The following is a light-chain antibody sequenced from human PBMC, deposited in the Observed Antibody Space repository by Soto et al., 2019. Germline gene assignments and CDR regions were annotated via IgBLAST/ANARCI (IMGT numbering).Light chain of an antibody. J-gene: IGKJ5*01. CDR3: QQYNNWPPVT. V-gene: IGKV3-15*01. Sequence: ETVLTQSPATLSVSPGERATLSCRASQSVGSNLAWYQQKAGQAPRLLIYGASTRATGIPARFSGSGSGTEFTLTISSLQSEDFALYYCQQYNNWPPVTFGQGTRLEIK. CDR2: GAS. CDR1: QSVGSN.